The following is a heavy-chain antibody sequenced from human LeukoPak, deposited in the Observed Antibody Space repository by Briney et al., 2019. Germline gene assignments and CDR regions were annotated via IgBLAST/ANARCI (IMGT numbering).Heavy chain of an antibody. CDR3: ARERVSALDY. V-gene: IGHV3-48*03. Sequence: PGESLRLSCAASGFTFSSYEMNWVRQAPGRGLEWVSYISSSGSTIYYADSVKGRFTISRDNAKNSLYLQMNSLRAEDTAVYYCARERVSALDYWGQGTLVTVSS. CDR2: ISSSGSTI. J-gene: IGHJ4*02. CDR1: GFTFSSYE.